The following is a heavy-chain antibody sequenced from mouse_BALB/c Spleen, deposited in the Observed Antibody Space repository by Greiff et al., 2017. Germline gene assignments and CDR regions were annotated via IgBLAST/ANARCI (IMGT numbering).Heavy chain of an antibody. CDR1: GFTFSSYA. CDR3: AREGRFDY. D-gene: IGHD3-3*01. V-gene: IGHV5-6-5*01. J-gene: IGHJ2*01. CDR2: ISSGGST. Sequence: EVKLVESGGGLVKPGGSLKLSCAASGFTFSSYAMSWVRQTPEKRLEWVASISSGGSTYYPDSVKGRFTISRDNARNILYLQMSSLRSEDTAMYYCAREGRFDYWGQGTTLTVSS.